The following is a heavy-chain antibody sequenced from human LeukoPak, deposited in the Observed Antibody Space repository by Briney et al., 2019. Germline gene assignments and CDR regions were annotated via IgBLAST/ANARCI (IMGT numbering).Heavy chain of an antibody. CDR2: INHRGST. CDR3: ATYSTGFDI. D-gene: IGHD6-19*01. CDR1: GGSFSDDY. Sequence: PSETLSLTCAVYGGSFSDDYWTWIRHPPGKGLEWIGEINHRGSTHYNPSLKSRVTISVDTSKKRFSLKLSSVTAADTAVYYCATYSTGFDIWGQGTVVTVSS. J-gene: IGHJ3*02. V-gene: IGHV4-34*01.